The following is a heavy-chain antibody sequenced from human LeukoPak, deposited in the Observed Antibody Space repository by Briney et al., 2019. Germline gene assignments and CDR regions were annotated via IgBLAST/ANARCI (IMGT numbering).Heavy chain of an antibody. J-gene: IGHJ4*02. V-gene: IGHV3-49*04. Sequence: PGGSLRLSCTASGFTFGEYVMSWVRQALGKGLEWVGFIRSKAYGGTTEYAASVKGRFTISRDDSKSIAYLQMNSLKTEDTAVYYCTRGKYYDFWSGYYPDYWGQGTLVTVSS. CDR1: GFTFGEYV. D-gene: IGHD3-3*01. CDR2: IRSKAYGGTT. CDR3: TRGKYYDFWSGYYPDY.